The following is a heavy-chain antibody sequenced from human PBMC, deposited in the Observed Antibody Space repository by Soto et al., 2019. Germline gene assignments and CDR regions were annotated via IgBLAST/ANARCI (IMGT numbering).Heavy chain of an antibody. V-gene: IGHV4-59*01. J-gene: IGHJ4*02. CDR3: ARGSSGWPPRLAY. Sequence: QVQLQESGPGLVKPSETLSLNCTVSGGPISSYYWSWIRQSPGKGLEWIGYIYYSGSTNYNPSLKSRVTLSVDTSKNKFSLELSSVTAADTAVYYCARGSSGWPPRLAYWGQGTLVTVSS. CDR2: IYYSGST. CDR1: GGPISSYY. D-gene: IGHD6-19*01.